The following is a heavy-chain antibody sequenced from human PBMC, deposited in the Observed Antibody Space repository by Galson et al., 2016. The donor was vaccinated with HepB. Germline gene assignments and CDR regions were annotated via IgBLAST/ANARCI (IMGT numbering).Heavy chain of an antibody. Sequence: SETLSLTCAVSGGSVSSHNWWSWVRQPPGKGLEWIGEVFHSRSTNYNPSLKSRVTISVDTSKNQFTLKMSSVTAADPAVYYCASTEFGGVGTTTSMVGYWGQGTLVTVSS. CDR2: VFHSRST. CDR3: ASTEFGGVGTTTSMVGY. J-gene: IGHJ4*02. D-gene: IGHD1-26*01. V-gene: IGHV4-4*02. CDR1: GGSVSSHNW.